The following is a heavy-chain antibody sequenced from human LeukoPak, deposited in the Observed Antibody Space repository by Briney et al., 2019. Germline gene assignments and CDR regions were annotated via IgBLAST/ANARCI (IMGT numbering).Heavy chain of an antibody. V-gene: IGHV3-7*01. J-gene: IGHJ4*02. D-gene: IGHD4-17*01. CDR1: GFTFTNYW. Sequence: GVSLRLSCVASGFTFTNYWMNWVRQAPGKGLEWVASIKQDGSQKSYVDSVKGRFTISRDNAKNSLSLQMDSLRGEDTAVYFCARDNSGDMTTATFFDYWGQGTLVTVSS. CDR3: ARDNSGDMTTATFFDY. CDR2: IKQDGSQK.